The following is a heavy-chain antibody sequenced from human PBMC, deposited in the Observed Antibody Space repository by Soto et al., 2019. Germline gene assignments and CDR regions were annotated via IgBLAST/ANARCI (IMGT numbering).Heavy chain of an antibody. CDR2: FIPMFGTA. Sequence: QVQLVQSGAEVKKPESSVKVSCKTPGGTFSTYAISWVRQAPGQGLEWMGGFIPMFGTANYAQRFQERVTITADESTNTVYMELTRLRSEDTAVYFCASGIQLWLRRINNGYSGWGQGTLVTVSS. D-gene: IGHD5-18*01. J-gene: IGHJ4*02. V-gene: IGHV1-69*12. CDR3: ASGIQLWLRRINNGYSG. CDR1: GGTFSTYA.